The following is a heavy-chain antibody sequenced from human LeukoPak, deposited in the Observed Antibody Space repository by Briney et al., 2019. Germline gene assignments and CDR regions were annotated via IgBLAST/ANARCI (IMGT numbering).Heavy chain of an antibody. CDR1: VGSISGYY. CDR3: ARDRRYCTNGACYYYYYYIDV. Sequence: PSETLSLTCTVSVGSISGYYWSWIRQPPGKGLEWIGYICYGGSTNYNPSLKSRVTISVDTSKNQFSLKLSSVTAADTAVYYCARDRRYCTNGACYYYYYYIDVWCKGTTVTVSS. J-gene: IGHJ6*03. V-gene: IGHV4-59*01. D-gene: IGHD2-8*01. CDR2: ICYGGST.